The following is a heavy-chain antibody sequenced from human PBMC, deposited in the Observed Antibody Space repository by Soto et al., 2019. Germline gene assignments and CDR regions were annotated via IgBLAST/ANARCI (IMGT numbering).Heavy chain of an antibody. CDR3: GRGRSGQIVVFY. CDR1: GYTFTGHY. D-gene: IGHD2-15*01. CDR2: IGPESGAT. Sequence: ASVKVSCKASGYTFTGHYIHWVRQAPEQGPEWMGEIGPESGATRYAQKFQGRVAMTRDMSITTVYMELNNLSPDDTAVYYCGRGRSGQIVVFYWGQGTPVTVSS. J-gene: IGHJ4*02. V-gene: IGHV1-2*02.